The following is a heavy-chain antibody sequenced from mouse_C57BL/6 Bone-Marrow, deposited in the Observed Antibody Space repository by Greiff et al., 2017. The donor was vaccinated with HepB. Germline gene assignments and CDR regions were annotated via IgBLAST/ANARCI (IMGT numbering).Heavy chain of an antibody. D-gene: IGHD1-1*01. J-gene: IGHJ3*01. CDR1: GYTFTNYW. V-gene: IGHV1-63*01. Sequence: VQLQESGAELVRPGSSVKMSCKASGYTFTNYWIGWAKQRPGHGLEWIGDIYPGGGYTNYNEKFKGKATLTADKSSSTAYMQFSSLTSEDSAIYYCASTGYCGSSLAYWGQGTLVTVSA. CDR3: ASTGYCGSSLAY. CDR2: IYPGGGYT.